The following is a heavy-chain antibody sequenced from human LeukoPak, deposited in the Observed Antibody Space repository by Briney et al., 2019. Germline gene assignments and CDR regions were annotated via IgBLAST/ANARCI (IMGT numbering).Heavy chain of an antibody. V-gene: IGHV3-48*04. CDR1: GFTFSSYS. CDR2: ISSSGSTI. Sequence: GGSLRLSCAASGFTFSSYSMNWVRQAPGKGLEWVSYISSSGSTIYYADSVKGRFTISRDNAKNSLYLQMNSLRAEDTAVYYCARRAVDTAMVTDYWGQGTLVTVSS. CDR3: ARRAVDTAMVTDY. D-gene: IGHD5-18*01. J-gene: IGHJ4*02.